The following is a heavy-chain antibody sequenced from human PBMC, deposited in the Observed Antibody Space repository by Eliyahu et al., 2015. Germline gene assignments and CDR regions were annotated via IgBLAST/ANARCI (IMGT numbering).Heavy chain of an antibody. CDR3: ARIMGGYSSSSFGGVIVENFDY. D-gene: IGHD3-16*02. J-gene: IGHJ4*02. Sequence: QVTLKESGPVLVKPTETLTLTCTVSGFXLSNAXMGXXWIRQPPGKALEWLAHIFSNDEXXYSTSLKSRLTISKDTSKSQVVLTMTNMDPVDTATYYCARIMGGYSSSSFGGVIVENFDYWGQGTLVTVSS. CDR2: IFSNDEX. CDR1: GFXLSNAXMG. V-gene: IGHV2-26*01.